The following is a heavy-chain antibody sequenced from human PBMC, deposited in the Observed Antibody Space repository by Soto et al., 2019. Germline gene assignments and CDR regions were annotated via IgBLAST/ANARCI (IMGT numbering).Heavy chain of an antibody. CDR3: AREAATNYVAGGTKLDY. CDR1: GFTFTRYG. J-gene: IGHJ4*02. CDR2: IWTDGSQQ. V-gene: IGHV3-33*01. D-gene: IGHD1-1*01. Sequence: QVQLVESGGGVVQPGTSLRLSCATSGFTFTRYGLHWVRQVPGKGLEWVAVIWTDGSQQYYTDSVKGRFTISRDDSKNTMYLQMNYLRGEDTAVYYCAREAATNYVAGGTKLDYWGQGTLVTVSS.